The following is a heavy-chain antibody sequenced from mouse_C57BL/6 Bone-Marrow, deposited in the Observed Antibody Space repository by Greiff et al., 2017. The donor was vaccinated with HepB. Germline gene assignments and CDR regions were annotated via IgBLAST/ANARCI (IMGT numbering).Heavy chain of an antibody. CDR2: SRNKANDYTT. CDR3: ARDEGYDYGGFAY. Sequence: EVKVVESGGGLVQSGRSLRLSCATSGFTFSDFYMEWVRQAPGKGLEWIAASRNKANDYTTEYSASVKGRFIVSRDTSQSILYLQMNALRAEDTAIYYCARDEGYDYGGFAYWGQGTLVTVSA. J-gene: IGHJ3*01. CDR1: GFTFSDFY. D-gene: IGHD2-4*01. V-gene: IGHV7-1*01.